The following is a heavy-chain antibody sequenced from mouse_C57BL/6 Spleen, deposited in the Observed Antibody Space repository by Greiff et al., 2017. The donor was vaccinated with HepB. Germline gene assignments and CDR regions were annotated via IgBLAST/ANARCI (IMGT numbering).Heavy chain of an antibody. J-gene: IGHJ4*01. V-gene: IGHV1-55*01. CDR1: GYTFTSYW. D-gene: IGHD1-1*01. CDR3: ARGEYYGSSSYYYAMDY. Sequence: QVQLQQPGAELVKPGDSVKMSCKASGYTFTSYWITWVKQRPGQGLEWIGDIYPGSGSTNYNEKFKSKATLTVDTSSSKAYMQISSLTSEDSAVYYWARGEYYGSSSYYYAMDYWGQGTSVTGSS. CDR2: IYPGSGST.